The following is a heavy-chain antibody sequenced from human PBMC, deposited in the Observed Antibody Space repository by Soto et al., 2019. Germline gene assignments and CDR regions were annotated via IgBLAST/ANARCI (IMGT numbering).Heavy chain of an antibody. V-gene: IGHV3-30*18. J-gene: IGHJ4*02. CDR3: AKGGRQWLVTADFNY. CDR1: GFTFSDYA. CDR2: VSHDGRNT. D-gene: IGHD6-19*01. Sequence: VQLVESGGGVVQPGRSLRLSCAASGFTFSDYAMHWVRQAPGKGLEWVAVVSHDGRNTHYADSVKGRFTISRDSAKNTGSLEMTSLRAEDRVVYYWAKGGRQWLVTADFNYWGQGALVTVSS.